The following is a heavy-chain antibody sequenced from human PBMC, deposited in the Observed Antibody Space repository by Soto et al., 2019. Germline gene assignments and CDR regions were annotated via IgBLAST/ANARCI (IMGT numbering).Heavy chain of an antibody. V-gene: IGHV3-74*01. J-gene: IGHJ3*02. Sequence: EVQLVESGGGVVRPGGSLRLSCAASGFTFSSYWMHWVRQAPGKGLVWVSRIHSDGSSTTYADFVKGRFIISRDNARNTVDLQMNSVRVEDTAVYYCAGVYRGAFDIWCQGTVVTVSS. D-gene: IGHD1-26*01. CDR3: AGVYRGAFDI. CDR2: IHSDGSST. CDR1: GFTFSSYW.